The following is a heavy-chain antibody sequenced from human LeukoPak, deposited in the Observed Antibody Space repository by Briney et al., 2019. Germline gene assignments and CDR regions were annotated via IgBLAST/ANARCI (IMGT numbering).Heavy chain of an antibody. J-gene: IGHJ4*02. CDR3: ARKRADYGDYEY. Sequence: ASVEVSCKASGYTFSGYYMHWVRQAPGQGLEWMGWINPNTGDPYYAQKFQGRVTMTRDTSISTDYMELSTLRSDDTAVYYCARKRADYGDYEYWGQGTLVTVSS. D-gene: IGHD4-17*01. CDR2: INPNTGDP. CDR1: GYTFSGYY. V-gene: IGHV1-2*02.